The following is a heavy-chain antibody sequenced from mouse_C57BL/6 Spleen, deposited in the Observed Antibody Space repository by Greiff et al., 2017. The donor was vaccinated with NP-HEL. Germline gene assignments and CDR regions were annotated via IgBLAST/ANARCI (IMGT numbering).Heavy chain of an antibody. CDR2: INYDGSST. CDR1: GFTFSDYY. CDR3: AREMPHYFDY. J-gene: IGHJ2*01. V-gene: IGHV5-16*01. Sequence: EVKLVESEGGLVQPGSSMKLSCTASGFTFSDYYMAWVRQVPEKGLEWVANINYDGSSTYYLDSLKSRFIISRDNAKNILYLQMSSLKSEDTATYHCAREMPHYFDYWGQGTTLTVSS.